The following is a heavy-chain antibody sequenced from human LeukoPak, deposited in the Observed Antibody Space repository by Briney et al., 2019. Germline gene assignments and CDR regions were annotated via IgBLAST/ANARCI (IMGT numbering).Heavy chain of an antibody. Sequence: GGSLRLSCAASGFTFTSTWMSWVRQAPGKGLEWVANIKQDGSEKYYVDSVKGRFTISRDNAKNSLYLQMNSLRAEDTAVYYCARVREWLLGELDYWGQGTLVTVSS. V-gene: IGHV3-7*01. J-gene: IGHJ4*02. CDR1: GFTFTSTW. D-gene: IGHD3-3*01. CDR3: ARVREWLLGELDY. CDR2: IKQDGSEK.